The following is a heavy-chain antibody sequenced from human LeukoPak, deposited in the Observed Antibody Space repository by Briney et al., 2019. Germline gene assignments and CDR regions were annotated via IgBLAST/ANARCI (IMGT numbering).Heavy chain of an antibody. Sequence: QPGGSLRLSCAASGITFNSYAMSWVRQAPGKGLEWVSTISVSGGSTYYADSVKGRFTISRDNSKNTLYLQMNSLRAEDTAVYYCAKIRWPYFDYWGQGNLVTVSS. D-gene: IGHD5-24*01. CDR1: GITFNSYA. J-gene: IGHJ4*02. V-gene: IGHV3-23*01. CDR3: AKIRWPYFDY. CDR2: ISVSGGST.